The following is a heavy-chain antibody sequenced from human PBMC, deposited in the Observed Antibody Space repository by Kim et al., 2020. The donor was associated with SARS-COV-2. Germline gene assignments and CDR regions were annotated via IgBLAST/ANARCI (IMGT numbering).Heavy chain of an antibody. J-gene: IGHJ4*02. CDR3: AKWVSDNFDY. Sequence: GGSLRLSCAASGFTFSSYAMSWVRQAPGKGQEWVSAISGSGRSTYYADSVQGRLTISRDNSKNKPYLQMNSVRAEDTAVDYCAKWVSDNFDYWGQGTLV. V-gene: IGHV3-23*01. CDR1: GFTFSSYA. CDR2: ISGSGRST. D-gene: IGHD2-8*01.